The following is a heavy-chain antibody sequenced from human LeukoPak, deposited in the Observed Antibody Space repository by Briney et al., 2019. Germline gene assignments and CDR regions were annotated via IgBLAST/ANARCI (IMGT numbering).Heavy chain of an antibody. CDR3: ARVDGSSSCPDY. V-gene: IGHV3-7*01. D-gene: IGHD6-13*01. CDR2: IKQDGSET. J-gene: IGHJ4*02. Sequence: GGSLRLSCAASGFTSSSYWMSCVRQAPGKGLEWVANIKQDGSETYYVDSVKGRFTISRDHAKNLLYLEMNSLRAEDTALYDCARVDGSSSCPDYWGQGTLVTVPS. CDR1: GFTSSSYW.